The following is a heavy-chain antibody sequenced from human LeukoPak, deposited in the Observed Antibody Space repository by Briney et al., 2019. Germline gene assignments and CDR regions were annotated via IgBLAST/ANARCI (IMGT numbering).Heavy chain of an antibody. D-gene: IGHD3-3*01. CDR2: IYRSGST. CDR1: GYSISSGYY. J-gene: IGHJ4*02. CDR3: AGDRRGYGDY. Sequence: SETLSLTCAVSGYSISSGYYWGWLRQPPGKGLEWIGSIYRSGSTYYNPSLKSRVTISVDTSKSQFSLKLSSVTAADTAEYYCAGDRRGYGDYWGQGTLVSVSS. V-gene: IGHV4-38-2*01.